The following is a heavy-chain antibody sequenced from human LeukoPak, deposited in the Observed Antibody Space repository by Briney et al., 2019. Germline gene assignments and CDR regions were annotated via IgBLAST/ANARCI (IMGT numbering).Heavy chain of an antibody. CDR1: ALTGSSNY. CDR2: IYSGGST. J-gene: IGHJ4*02. D-gene: IGHD3-10*01. V-gene: IGHV3-53*01. Sequence: SIRLCGTTSALTGSSNYMRWVPQAPRLVLERVSVIYSGGSTYYADSVKGRFTISRDNSKNTLYLQMNSLRAEDTAVYYCAREMVRGVIILWGQGTLVTVSS. CDR3: AREMVRGVIIL.